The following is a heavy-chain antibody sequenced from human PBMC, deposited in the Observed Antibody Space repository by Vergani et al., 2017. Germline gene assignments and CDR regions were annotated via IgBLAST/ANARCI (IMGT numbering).Heavy chain of an antibody. J-gene: IGHJ6*02. CDR3: AKASNGGGGYCSGGSCSYYYYGMDV. CDR2: ISGSGGST. D-gene: IGHD2-15*01. CDR1: GFTFSSYE. Sequence: EVQLVESGGGLVQPGGSLRLSCAASGFTFSSYEMNWVRQAPGKGLEWVSAISGSGGSTYYADSVKGRFTISRDNSKNTLYLQMNSLRAEDTAVYYCAKASNGGGGYCSGGSCSYYYYGMDVWGQGTTVTVSS. V-gene: IGHV3-23*04.